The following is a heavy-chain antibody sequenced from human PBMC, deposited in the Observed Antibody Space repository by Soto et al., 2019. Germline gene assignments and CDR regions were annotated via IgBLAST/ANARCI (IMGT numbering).Heavy chain of an antibody. CDR1: GFTFSSYA. Sequence: RRLSCAASGFTFSSYAMSWVRQAPGKGLEWVSAISGSGGSTYYADSVKGRFTISRDNSKNTLYLQMNSLRAEDTAVYYCANDVRMIVGKEYLKHWGQGTMVTVST. CDR2: ISGSGGST. V-gene: IGHV3-23*01. CDR3: ANDVRMIVGKEYLKH. D-gene: IGHD3-22*01. J-gene: IGHJ1*01.